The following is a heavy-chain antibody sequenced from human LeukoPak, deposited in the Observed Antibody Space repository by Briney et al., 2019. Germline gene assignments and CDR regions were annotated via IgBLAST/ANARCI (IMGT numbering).Heavy chain of an antibody. V-gene: IGHV1-24*01. CDR2: VDPEDGET. J-gene: IGHJ5*02. D-gene: IGHD1-26*01. CDR3: ATERWGDTSVSWFDP. CDR1: GYTLTELS. Sequence: GASVKVSCKVSGYTLTELSMHWVQQAPGKGLEWMGRVDPEDGETIYAEKFQGRVTITADTSTDTAYMELSSLRSEDTAVYYCATERWGDTSVSWFDPWGQGTLVTVSS.